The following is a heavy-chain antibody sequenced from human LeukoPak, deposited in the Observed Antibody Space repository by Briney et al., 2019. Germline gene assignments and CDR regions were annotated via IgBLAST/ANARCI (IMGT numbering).Heavy chain of an antibody. CDR1: GYTFTSYG. V-gene: IGHV1-18*01. CDR2: ISAYNGNT. CDR3: ARMLGEYSGYEDLDY. J-gene: IGHJ4*02. D-gene: IGHD5-12*01. Sequence: GASVKVSCKASGYTFTSYGISWVRQAPGQGLEWMGWISAYNGNTNYAQKLQGRVTMTTDTSTSTAYMELRSLRSDDTAVYYCARMLGEYSGYEDLDYWGQGTLVTVSS.